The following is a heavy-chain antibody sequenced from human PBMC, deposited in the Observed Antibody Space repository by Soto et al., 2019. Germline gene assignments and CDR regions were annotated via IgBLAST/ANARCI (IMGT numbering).Heavy chain of an antibody. CDR3: ARIHSITWGSYFYGMDV. CDR1: GFSLSDTTMG. D-gene: IGHD3-16*01. J-gene: IGHJ6*02. CDR2: IFSNDEK. Sequence: QVTLKESGPVLVKPSETFTLTCSVSGFSLSDTTMGVSWIRQPPRKALEWLAHIFSNDEKSYSTSLKTRLTISKDTSRSQVVLTMTNMDPVDTATYYCARIHSITWGSYFYGMDVWGQGTTVTVSS. V-gene: IGHV2-26*01.